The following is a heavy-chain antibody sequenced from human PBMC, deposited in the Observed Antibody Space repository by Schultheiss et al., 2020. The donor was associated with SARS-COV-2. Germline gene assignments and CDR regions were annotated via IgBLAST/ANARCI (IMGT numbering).Heavy chain of an antibody. CDR1: GFTVSANY. CDR3: ARWDGSGYYY. Sequence: GGSLRLSCAVSGFTVSANYMTWVRQAPGKGLEWVSGISWNSGSIGYADSVKGRFTISRDNAKNTLYLQMNSLRAEDTAVYYCARWDGSGYYYWGQGTLVTVSS. V-gene: IGHV3-74*01. CDR2: ISWNSGSI. D-gene: IGHD3-22*01. J-gene: IGHJ4*02.